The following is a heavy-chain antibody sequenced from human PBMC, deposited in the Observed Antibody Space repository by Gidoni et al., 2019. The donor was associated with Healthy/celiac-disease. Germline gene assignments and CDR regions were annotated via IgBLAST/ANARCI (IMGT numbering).Heavy chain of an antibody. CDR1: GFTFSSSW. Sequence: EVQLVESGGGLVQPGGSLRLSCAASGFTFSSSWMSWVRQAQGKGLDGVSNIKQDGSKNYYVDSVKGRFTISGDNAKNSLYLQMNSLRAEDTAVYYCARLLCFGEYNWFDPWGQGTLVTVSS. CDR3: ARLLCFGEYNWFDP. J-gene: IGHJ5*02. D-gene: IGHD3-10*01. V-gene: IGHV3-7*01. CDR2: IKQDGSKN.